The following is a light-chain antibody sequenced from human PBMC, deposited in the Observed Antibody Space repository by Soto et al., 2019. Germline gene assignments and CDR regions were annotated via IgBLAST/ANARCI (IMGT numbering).Light chain of an antibody. CDR2: DAS. CDR1: HDISNY. V-gene: IGKV1-33*01. CDR3: QQYDNLLFA. Sequence: DIQMTHSPSSLSSSVGDRVTITCHASHDISNYLNWYQQKPGKAPKLLIYDASNLETGVPSRFSGSGSGTDFTFTISSLQPEDIATYYCQQYDNLLFAFGGGTKVDIK. J-gene: IGKJ4*01.